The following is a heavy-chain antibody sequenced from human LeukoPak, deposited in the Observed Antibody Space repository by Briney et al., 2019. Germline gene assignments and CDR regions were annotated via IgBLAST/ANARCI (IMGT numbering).Heavy chain of an antibody. CDR1: RFTFSSYA. V-gene: IGHV3-23*01. J-gene: IGHJ6*03. D-gene: IGHD2-21*01. Sequence: GGSLRLSCAAARFTFSSYAMSWVRQAPGKGLEWVSAISGSGGSTYYADSVKGRFTISRDNSKNTLYLQMNSLRAEDTAVYYCAKFILSHYYMDVWGKGTTVTVSS. CDR2: ISGSGGST. CDR3: AKFILSHYYMDV.